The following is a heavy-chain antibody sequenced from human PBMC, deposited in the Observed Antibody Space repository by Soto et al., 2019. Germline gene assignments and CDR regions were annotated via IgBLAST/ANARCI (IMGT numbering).Heavy chain of an antibody. V-gene: IGHV3-11*01. D-gene: IGHD5-18*01. J-gene: IGHJ6*02. CDR3: ASGSLGYSYGNYGMDV. CDR1: GFNFSDYY. Sequence: QVQLVESGGGLVKPGGSLRLSCAASGFNFSDYYMSWIRQAPGKGLEWVSYISRSCSSIYYADSVKGRFTISRDNAKNSLYLQMTSLRAEDTAVYYCASGSLGYSYGNYGMDVWGQGTTVTVSS. CDR2: ISRSCSSI.